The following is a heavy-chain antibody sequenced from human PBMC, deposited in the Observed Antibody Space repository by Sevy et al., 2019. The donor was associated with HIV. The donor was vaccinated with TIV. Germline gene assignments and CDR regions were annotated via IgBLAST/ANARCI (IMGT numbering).Heavy chain of an antibody. CDR1: GVTFSAYW. Sequence: GGSLRLSCAASGVTFSAYWMSWVRQVPGKGLEWVANIKQDGSEKYYVDSVKGRFTISRDNAKNSLYLQMNSLRVEDTAVYYCVRKTYNSAWNLFYFDYWGQGTLVTVSS. J-gene: IGHJ4*02. V-gene: IGHV3-7*01. CDR2: IKQDGSEK. CDR3: VRKTYNSAWNLFYFDY. D-gene: IGHD3-22*01.